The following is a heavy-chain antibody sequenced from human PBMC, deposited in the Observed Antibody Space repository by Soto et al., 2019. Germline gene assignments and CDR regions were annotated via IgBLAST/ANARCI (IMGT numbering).Heavy chain of an antibody. J-gene: IGHJ6*02. CDR1: GDSVSSRSYY. D-gene: IGHD2-21*01. CDR3: ARLGIYYYDMEV. Sequence: PSETLSLTCTVSGDSVSSRSYYWSWIRQSPGKGLEWIGYIYYSGIANYNPSLKSRVTISLDTSRNHLSLMMTSVTAADTAVYYCARLGIYYYDMEVWGQGTTVTVSS. V-gene: IGHV4-61*03. CDR2: IYYSGIA.